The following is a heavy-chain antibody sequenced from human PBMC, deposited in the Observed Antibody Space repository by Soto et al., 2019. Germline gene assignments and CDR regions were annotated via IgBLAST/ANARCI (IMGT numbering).Heavy chain of an antibody. CDR2: ISWNSGSI. D-gene: IGHD2-2*01. Sequence: GGSLRLSCAASGFTFDDYAMHWVRQAPGKGLEWVSGISWNSGSIGYADSVKGRFTISRDNAKNSLYLQMNSLRAEDTALYYCAKGYCSSTSCRIFDYWGQETLVTVSS. J-gene: IGHJ4*02. CDR3: AKGYCSSTSCRIFDY. V-gene: IGHV3-9*01. CDR1: GFTFDDYA.